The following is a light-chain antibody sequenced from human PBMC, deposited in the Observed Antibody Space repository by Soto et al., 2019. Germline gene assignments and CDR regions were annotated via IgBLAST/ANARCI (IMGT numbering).Light chain of an antibody. CDR2: DVS. CDR3: CSYAGSYPLGV. V-gene: IGLV2-11*01. CDR1: SSDVGGYNY. J-gene: IGLJ3*02. Sequence: QSALTQPRSVSGSPGQSVTISCTGTSSDVGGYNYVSWYQQYPGKAPKLIIYDVSKRPSGVPDRFSGSKSGNTASLTISGPQAGDGVNYYCCSYAGSYPLGVFGGGTKLPAL.